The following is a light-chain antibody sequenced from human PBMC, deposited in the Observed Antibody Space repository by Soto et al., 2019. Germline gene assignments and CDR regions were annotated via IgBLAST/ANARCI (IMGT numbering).Light chain of an antibody. V-gene: IGKV3-20*01. J-gene: IGKJ3*01. CDR2: GAS. Sequence: EIVLTQSPGTLSLSPGERATLSCRASQSVSSSYLAWYQQKPGQAPRLLIYGASSRATGIPDRFSGSGSGTDLTLTTTRLAPEEFAVYYCQQYGSSLFTFGPGTKVDIK. CDR1: QSVSSSY. CDR3: QQYGSSLFT.